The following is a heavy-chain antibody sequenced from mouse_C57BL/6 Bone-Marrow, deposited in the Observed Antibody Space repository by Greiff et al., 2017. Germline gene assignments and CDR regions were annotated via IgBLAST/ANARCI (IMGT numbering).Heavy chain of an antibody. CDR2: IYPRSGNT. D-gene: IGHD3-3*01. CDR3: AFQLTPFDY. V-gene: IGHV1-81*01. Sequence: QVRLQQSGAELARPGASVKLSCKASGYTFTSYGISWVKQRTGQGLEWIGEIYPRSGNTYYNEKFKGKATLTADKSSSTAYMELRSLTSEDSAVYFCAFQLTPFDYWGQGTTLTVSS. CDR1: GYTFTSYG. J-gene: IGHJ2*01.